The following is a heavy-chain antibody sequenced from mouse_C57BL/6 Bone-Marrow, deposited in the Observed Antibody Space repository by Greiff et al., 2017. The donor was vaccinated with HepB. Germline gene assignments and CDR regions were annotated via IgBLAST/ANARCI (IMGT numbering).Heavy chain of an antibody. D-gene: IGHD1-1*01. J-gene: IGHJ1*03. CDR3: ARHGDYGRPFWYFDV. CDR1: GFTFSDYY. Sequence: EVQLVESGGGLVQPGGSLKLSCAASGFTFSDYYMYWVRQTPEKRLEWVAYISNVGGSTYYPDTVKGRFTISRDNAKNTLYLQMSRLKSEDTAMYYCARHGDYGRPFWYFDVWGTGTTVTVSS. CDR2: ISNVGGST. V-gene: IGHV5-12*01.